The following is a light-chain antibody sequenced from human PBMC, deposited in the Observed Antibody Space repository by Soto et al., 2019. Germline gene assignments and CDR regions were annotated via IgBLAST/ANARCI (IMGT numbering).Light chain of an antibody. J-gene: IGKJ2*01. Sequence: EIVMTQSPASLSVSPGDGATLSCRASQSVASNVAWYQQKPGQGPRLLIHGASTRAVGVPARFSGSGSGTAFTLTISSLQSEDFAVYYCQQYDNWPPQYTFGQGTKLQIK. CDR1: QSVASN. CDR3: QQYDNWPPQYT. CDR2: GAS. V-gene: IGKV3-15*01.